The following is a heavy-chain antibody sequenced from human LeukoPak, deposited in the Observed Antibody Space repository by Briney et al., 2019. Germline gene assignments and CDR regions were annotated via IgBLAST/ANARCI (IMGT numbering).Heavy chain of an antibody. CDR1: GFTFSNAW. D-gene: IGHD5-24*01. CDR3: TTDPQSYRRLQLPSYYYYMDV. Sequence: PGGSLRLSCAASGFTFSNAWMSWVRQAPGKGLEWVGRIKSKTDGGTTDYAAPVKGRFTISRDDSKNTLYLQMNSLKTEDTAVYYCTTDPQSYRRLQLPSYYYYMDVWGKGTTVTVSS. J-gene: IGHJ6*03. V-gene: IGHV3-15*01. CDR2: IKSKTDGGTT.